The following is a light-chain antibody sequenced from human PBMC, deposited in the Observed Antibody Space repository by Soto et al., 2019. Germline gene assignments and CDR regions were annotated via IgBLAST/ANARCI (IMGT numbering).Light chain of an antibody. CDR1: QSVSSSY. J-gene: IGKJ1*01. CDR3: QPYGSSPQT. Sequence: EIVLTQSPGTLSLSPGERATLSCRASQSVSSSYLAWYQQKPGEAPRLLIYGASSRATGIPDRFSGSGSGTAFTLTITRLEPEDFAVYDCQPYGSSPQTFGQGTKVEIK. CDR2: GAS. V-gene: IGKV3-20*01.